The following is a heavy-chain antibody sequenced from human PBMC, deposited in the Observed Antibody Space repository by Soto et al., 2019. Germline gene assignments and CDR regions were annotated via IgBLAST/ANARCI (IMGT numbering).Heavy chain of an antibody. CDR2: IYYSGST. V-gene: IGHV4-39*07. Sequence: SETLSLTCTVSGGSISSSSYYWGWIRQPPGKGLEWIGSIYYSGSTYYNPSLKSRVTISVDTSKNQFSLKLSSVTAADTAVYYCARAGGGYCSGGSCYSRGSVDYWGQGTLVTVSS. D-gene: IGHD2-15*01. CDR3: ARAGGGYCSGGSCYSRGSVDY. J-gene: IGHJ4*02. CDR1: GGSISSSSYY.